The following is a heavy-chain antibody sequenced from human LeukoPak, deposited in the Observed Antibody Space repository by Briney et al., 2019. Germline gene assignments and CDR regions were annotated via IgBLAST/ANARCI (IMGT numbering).Heavy chain of an antibody. J-gene: IGHJ6*02. D-gene: IGHD5-24*01. Sequence: PSETVSLTCTVSGGSITGYYWTWIRQPAGKGLEWIGRIYSGGSTNYNPPLKSRVTMSVDTSKNQFSLKLSSVTAADTAVYYCATGRDADSARGYYDMDVWGQGTTVTVSS. V-gene: IGHV4-4*07. CDR2: IYSGGST. CDR3: ATGRDADSARGYYDMDV. CDR1: GGSITGYY.